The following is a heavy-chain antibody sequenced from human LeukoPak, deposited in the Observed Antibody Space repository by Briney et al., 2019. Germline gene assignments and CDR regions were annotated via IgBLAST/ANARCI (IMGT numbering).Heavy chain of an antibody. CDR3: AKDSETRGVIIPYFDY. V-gene: IGHV3-30*04. CDR1: GFTFSSYA. CDR2: ISYDGSNK. D-gene: IGHD3-10*01. J-gene: IGHJ4*02. Sequence: GGSLRLSCAASGFTFSSYAMHWVRQAPGKGLEWVAVISYDGSNKYYAASVKGRFTISRDNSKNTLYLQMNSLRAEDTAVYYCAKDSETRGVIIPYFDYWGQGTLVTVSS.